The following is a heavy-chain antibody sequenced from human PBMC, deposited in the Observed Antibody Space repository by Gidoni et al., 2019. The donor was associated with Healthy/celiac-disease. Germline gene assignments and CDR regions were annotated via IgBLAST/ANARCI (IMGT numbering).Heavy chain of an antibody. CDR1: GYTFTGYY. V-gene: IGHV1-2*02. D-gene: IGHD3-16*01. CDR3: ARDPPQYYASRIETYFDY. Sequence: QVQLVQSGAEVKKPGASVKVSCKASGYTFTGYYMHWVRQAPGQGLEWMGWINPNRGGTNYAQKFQGRVTMTRDTSISTAYMELSRLRSDDTAVYYCARDPPQYYASRIETYFDYWGQGTLVTVSS. J-gene: IGHJ4*02. CDR2: INPNRGGT.